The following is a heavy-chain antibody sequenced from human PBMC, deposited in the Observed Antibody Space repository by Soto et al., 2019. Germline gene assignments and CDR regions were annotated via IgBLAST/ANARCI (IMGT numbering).Heavy chain of an antibody. J-gene: IGHJ4*02. CDR2: IYHSGST. V-gene: IGHV4-30-2*01. CDR1: GGSISSGGYS. D-gene: IGHD6-19*01. CDR3: ARAGGLGAVAVDY. Sequence: QLQLQESGSGLVKPSQTLSLTCAVSGGSISSGGYSWSWIRQPPGKGLEWIGYIYHSGSTSYNPSLQSRVTISVDRSKNKFSLKLSSVTAADTAVYYCARAGGLGAVAVDYWGQGTLVTVSS.